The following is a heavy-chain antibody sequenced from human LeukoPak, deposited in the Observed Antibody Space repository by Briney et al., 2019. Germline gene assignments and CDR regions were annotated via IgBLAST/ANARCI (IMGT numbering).Heavy chain of an antibody. Sequence: ASVKVSCKASGCTFTSYAMHWVRQAPGQRLEWMGWINAGNGNTKYSQKFQGRVTITRDTSASTAYMELSSLRSEDTAVYYCARCPASYGDYYYYGMDVWGQGTTVTVSS. CDR1: GCTFTSYA. J-gene: IGHJ6*02. D-gene: IGHD3-10*01. CDR3: ARCPASYGDYYYYGMDV. V-gene: IGHV1-3*01. CDR2: INAGNGNT.